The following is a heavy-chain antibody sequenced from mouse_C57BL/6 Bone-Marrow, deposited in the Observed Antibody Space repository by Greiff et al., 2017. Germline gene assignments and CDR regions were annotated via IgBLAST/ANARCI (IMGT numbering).Heavy chain of an antibody. CDR1: GYAFSSSW. CDR3: ARRARRASFAY. J-gene: IGHJ3*01. CDR2: IYPGDGDT. V-gene: IGHV1-82*01. D-gene: IGHD3-1*01. Sequence: QVQLQQSGPELVKPGASVKISCKASGYAFSSSWMNWVKQRPGKGLEWIGRIYPGDGDTNYNGKFKGKATLTADKSSSTAYMQLSSLTSEDSAVXFCARRARRASFAYWGQGTLVTVSA.